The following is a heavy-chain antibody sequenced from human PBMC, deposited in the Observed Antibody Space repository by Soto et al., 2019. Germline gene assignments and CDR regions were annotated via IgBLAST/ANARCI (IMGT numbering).Heavy chain of an antibody. J-gene: IGHJ4*02. CDR1: GGSISNSGYY. CDR2: IYYSGST. Sequence: QLQLQESGPRLVKPSETLSLTCTVSGGSISNSGYYWGWIRQPPGKGLEWIGTIYYSGSTYYNPSLKSRVTISVDTSKNQISLKLSSVTAADTAVFYCARHFGSGWSDYWGQGTLVTVSS. D-gene: IGHD6-19*01. CDR3: ARHFGSGWSDY. V-gene: IGHV4-39*01.